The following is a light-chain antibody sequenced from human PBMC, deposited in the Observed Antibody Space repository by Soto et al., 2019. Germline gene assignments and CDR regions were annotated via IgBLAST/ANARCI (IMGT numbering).Light chain of an antibody. V-gene: IGKV3-15*01. CDR1: QSVSSN. CDR3: QQYNSWPQT. Sequence: EILMTQPPATLSVSPGERATLSCRASQSVSSNLAWYQQKPGQAPRLLIYGASTRATGIPARFSGSGSGTEFTLTISSLQSEDFAVYYCQQYNSWPQTFGQGTKVDIK. J-gene: IGKJ1*01. CDR2: GAS.